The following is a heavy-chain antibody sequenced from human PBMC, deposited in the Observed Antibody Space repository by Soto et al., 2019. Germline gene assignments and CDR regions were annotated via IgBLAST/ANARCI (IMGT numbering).Heavy chain of an antibody. CDR1: GGTFSSYT. CDR2: IIPILGIA. CDR3: ARDGADYGDYGDYFDY. V-gene: IGHV1-69*08. Sequence: QVQLVQSGAEVKKPGSSVKVSCKASGGTFSSYTISWVRQAPGQGLEWMGRIIPILGIANYAQKFQGRVTTTADKPTSTAYTELSSLRSEETAVYYCARDGADYGDYGDYFDYWGQGTLVTVSS. J-gene: IGHJ4*02. D-gene: IGHD4-17*01.